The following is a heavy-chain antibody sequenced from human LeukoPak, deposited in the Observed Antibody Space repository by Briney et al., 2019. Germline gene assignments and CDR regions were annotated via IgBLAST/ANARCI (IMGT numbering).Heavy chain of an antibody. CDR3: ARPTYYYDSRGYSDALSDY. Sequence: GESLKISCKASGYSFTTYWIGWVRQMPGKGLEWMGIVYPGGSDARYSPSFQGQVTMSADKSISTAYLHWSSLKASDTTMYYCARPTYYYDSRGYSDALSDYWGQGTLVTVSS. D-gene: IGHD3-22*01. V-gene: IGHV5-51*01. CDR2: VYPGGSDA. CDR1: GYSFTTYW. J-gene: IGHJ4*02.